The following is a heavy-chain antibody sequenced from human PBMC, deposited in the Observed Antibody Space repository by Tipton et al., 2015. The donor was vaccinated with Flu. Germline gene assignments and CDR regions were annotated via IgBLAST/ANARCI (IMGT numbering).Heavy chain of an antibody. CDR3: ARDTSYCSGGSCDY. Sequence: GSLRLSCAASGFIFSDYWMHWVRQAPGKGLMYVSHITQDGSETSYADSVRGRFTVSRDNAKNTVYLQMNSLRVDDTAVYYCARDTSYCSGGSCDYWGQGTLVTVSS. J-gene: IGHJ4*02. CDR1: GFIFSDYW. CDR2: ITQDGSET. D-gene: IGHD2-15*01. V-gene: IGHV3-74*01.